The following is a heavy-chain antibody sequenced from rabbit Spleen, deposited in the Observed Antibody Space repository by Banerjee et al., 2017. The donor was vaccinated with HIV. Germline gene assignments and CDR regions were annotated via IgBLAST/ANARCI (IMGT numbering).Heavy chain of an antibody. V-gene: IGHV1S43*01. CDR1: GLDFSGDSY. CDR3: ARGDGGYFGVGYALGL. D-gene: IGHD6-1*01. Sequence: QEHLKESGGGLVQPGGTLTLSCKASGLDFSGDSYDSYMCWVRQAPGKGLEWIGYIVPIFGVTYYANWVNGRFTISSHNAQNTLYLQMTSLTAADTATYFCARGDGGYFGVGYALGLWGPGTLVTVS. J-gene: IGHJ4*01. CDR2: IVPIFGVT.